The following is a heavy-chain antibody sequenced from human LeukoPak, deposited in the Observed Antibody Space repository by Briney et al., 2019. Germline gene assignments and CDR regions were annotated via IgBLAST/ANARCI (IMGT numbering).Heavy chain of an antibody. CDR2: IYYSGST. V-gene: IGHV4-39*02. CDR1: GGSISGSSYY. CDR3: ARDLPYSYYYYGMDV. Sequence: SETLSLTCTVSGGSISGSSYYWGWIRQPPGKGLEWIGSIYYSGSTYYNPSLKSRVTISVDTSKNQFSLKLNSVTATDTAVYYCARDLPYSYYYYGMDVWGQGTTVTVSS. J-gene: IGHJ6*02. D-gene: IGHD4-11*01.